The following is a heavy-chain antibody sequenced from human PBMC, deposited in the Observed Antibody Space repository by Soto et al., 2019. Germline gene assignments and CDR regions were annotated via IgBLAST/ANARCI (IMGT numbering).Heavy chain of an antibody. V-gene: IGHV2-5*02. Sequence: QITLKESGPTLVKPTQTLTLTCTFSGFSLSTSGVGVGWIRQPPGKALEWLALIYWDDDKRYSPSLKSRLTITKDTSKKQVVLTMTNMDPVDTATHYCAHRRQPRGYCSGGSCYSVYFQHWGQGTLVTVSS. CDR3: AHRRQPRGYCSGGSCYSVYFQH. CDR2: IYWDDDK. D-gene: IGHD2-15*01. J-gene: IGHJ1*01. CDR1: GFSLSTSGVG.